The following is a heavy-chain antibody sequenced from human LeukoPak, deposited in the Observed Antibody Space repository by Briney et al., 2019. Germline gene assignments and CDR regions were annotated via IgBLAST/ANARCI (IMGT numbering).Heavy chain of an antibody. CDR2: INPNSGGT. J-gene: IGHJ4*02. CDR3: ARADYYYDSSGYYYGY. Sequence: ASVKVSCQASGSTFTCYYMHWVRQAPGQGREWMGWINPNSGGTNYAQKFQGRVTMTRDTSISTAYMELSRLRSDDTAVYYCARADYYYDSSGYYYGYWGQGTLVTVSS. V-gene: IGHV1-2*02. CDR1: GSTFTCYY. D-gene: IGHD3-22*01.